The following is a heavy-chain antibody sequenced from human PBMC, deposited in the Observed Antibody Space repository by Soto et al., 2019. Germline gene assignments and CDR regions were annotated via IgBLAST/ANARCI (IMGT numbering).Heavy chain of an antibody. Sequence: PTLVNPTQTLTLTCIFSGFSLRTSGVGVGWIRQPPGKALEWLGFIYWNDDKRYSPSLKSRLAITKDTSKNQVVLTMTNMDPVDTATYYCAKSGSSGWYGWFDPWGQGTLVTVSS. CDR1: GFSLRTSGVG. CDR3: AKSGSSGWYGWFDP. CDR2: IYWNDDK. J-gene: IGHJ5*02. V-gene: IGHV2-5*01. D-gene: IGHD6-19*01.